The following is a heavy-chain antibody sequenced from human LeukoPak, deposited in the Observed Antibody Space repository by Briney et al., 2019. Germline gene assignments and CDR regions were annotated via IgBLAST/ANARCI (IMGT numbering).Heavy chain of an antibody. J-gene: IGHJ4*02. V-gene: IGHV1-46*01. CDR3: AREHGGIVGATTLVDY. CDR2: INPSGGST. D-gene: IGHD1-26*01. CDR1: GYTFTSYD. Sequence: ASVKVSCKASGYTFTSYDMHWVRQAPGQGLEWMGIINPSGGSTSYAQKFQGRVTMTRDTSTSTAYMELSSLRSEDTAVYYCAREHGGIVGATTLVDYWGQGTLVTVSS.